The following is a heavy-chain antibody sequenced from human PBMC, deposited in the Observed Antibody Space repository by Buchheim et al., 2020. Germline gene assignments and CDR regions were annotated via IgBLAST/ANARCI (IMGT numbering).Heavy chain of an antibody. J-gene: IGHJ6*02. CDR2: INHSGST. V-gene: IGHV4-34*01. D-gene: IGHD4-17*01. CDR1: GGSFSGYY. CDR3: ARLPTVTTPYYYYGMDV. Sequence: QVQLQQWGAGLLKPSETLSLTCAVYGGSFSGYYWSWIRQPPGKGLEWIGEINHSGSTNYNPSLKSRVTISVDTSKNQFSLTLSSVTAADTAVYYCARLPTVTTPYYYYGMDVWGQGTT.